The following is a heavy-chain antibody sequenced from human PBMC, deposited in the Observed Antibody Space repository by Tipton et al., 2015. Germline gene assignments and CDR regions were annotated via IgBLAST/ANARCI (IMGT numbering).Heavy chain of an antibody. J-gene: IGHJ6*02. CDR3: ARDLEHGMDV. CDR2: ISFSDTT. D-gene: IGHD5-24*01. V-gene: IGHV4-59*01. CDR1: GGSFSDYY. Sequence: TLSLTCTVSGGSFSDYYWSWIRQPPGKGLEWIGYISFSDTTNYNPSLKSRVTISTDTSKNQFFLNLTSVTAADTAVYFCARDLEHGMDVWGQGTTVTVS.